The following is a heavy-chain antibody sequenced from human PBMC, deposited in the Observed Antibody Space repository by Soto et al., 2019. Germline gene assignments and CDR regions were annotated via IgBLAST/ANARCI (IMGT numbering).Heavy chain of an antibody. CDR3: ARESGLLEWLSPYYYYCGMDV. CDR1: GYTFTSYY. D-gene: IGHD3-3*01. V-gene: IGHV1-46*01. J-gene: IGHJ6*02. CDR2: INPSGGST. Sequence: AASVKVSCKASGYTFTSYYMHWVRQAPGQGLEWMGIINPSGGSTSYAQKFQGRVTMTRDTSTSTVYMELSSLRSEDTAVYYCARESGLLEWLSPYYYYCGMDVWGQGTTVTVS.